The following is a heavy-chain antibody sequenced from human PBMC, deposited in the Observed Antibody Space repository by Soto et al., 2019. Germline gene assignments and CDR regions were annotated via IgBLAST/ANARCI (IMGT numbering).Heavy chain of an antibody. CDR2: IIPIFGTA. CDR1: GGTFSSYA. D-gene: IGHD2-2*01. J-gene: IGHJ6*02. V-gene: IGHV1-69*06. Sequence: QVQLVQSGAEVKKPGSSVKVSCKASGGTFSSYAISWVRQAPGQGLEWMGGIIPIFGTANYAQKFRGRVTITADKSTSTAYMELSSLRSEDTAVYYCARGYCSSTSCYNPSVDYYYGMDVWGQGTTVTVSS. CDR3: ARGYCSSTSCYNPSVDYYYGMDV.